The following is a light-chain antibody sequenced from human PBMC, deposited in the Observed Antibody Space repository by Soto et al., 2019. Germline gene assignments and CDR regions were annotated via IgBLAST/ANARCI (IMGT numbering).Light chain of an antibody. CDR2: DAS. J-gene: IGKJ4*01. CDR3: QQYDSYSPLT. CDR1: QSISKW. V-gene: IGKV1-5*01. Sequence: DIQMTQSPSTLSASVGDRVTITCLASQSISKWLAWYQQKPGTAPKLLIYDASNLESGVPSRFSGSGSGTEFTLTIRSLQPDDFATYYCQQYDSYSPLTFGGGTKVDIK.